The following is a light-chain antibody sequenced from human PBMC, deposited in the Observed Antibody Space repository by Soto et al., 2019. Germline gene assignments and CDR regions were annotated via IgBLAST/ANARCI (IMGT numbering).Light chain of an antibody. Sequence: EVVLTQSPGTLSLSPGERATLSCRASQTVDSTYLAWYQQKPGQAPRLLIYRASSRAAGVPDRFSGSGSGTDFTLTISMLDPEDFAVYDCQQYDTSPPLYTFGQGTKLEIK. CDR2: RAS. CDR1: QTVDSTY. V-gene: IGKV3-20*01. CDR3: QQYDTSPPLYT. J-gene: IGKJ2*01.